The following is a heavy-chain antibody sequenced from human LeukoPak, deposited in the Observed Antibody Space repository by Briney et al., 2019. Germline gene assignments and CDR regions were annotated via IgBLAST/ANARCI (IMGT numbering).Heavy chain of an antibody. CDR1: GGSISSYY. Sequence: SETLSLTCTVSGGSISSYYWSWIRQPPGKGLEWIGYIYYSGSTNYNPSLKSRVTISVDTSKNQFSLKLSSVTAADTAVYYCARGTGRQTYYYYYGMDVWGQGTTVTVSS. V-gene: IGHV4-59*12. CDR3: ARGTGRQTYYYYYGMDV. D-gene: IGHD3-10*01. CDR2: IYYSGST. J-gene: IGHJ6*02.